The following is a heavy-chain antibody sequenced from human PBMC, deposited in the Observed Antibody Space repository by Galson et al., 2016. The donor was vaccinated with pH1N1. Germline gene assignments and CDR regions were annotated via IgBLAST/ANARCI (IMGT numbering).Heavy chain of an antibody. CDR2: IMPMFGTV. CDR1: GSIFSSFA. Sequence: SVKVSCKASGSIFSSFAISWVRQAPGQGLDWVGRIMPMFGTVNYAQNFQGRVTITADESTSTAHMELSSMRSEDTAVYYCARGGYSGYDSWSGAFDIWGQGTIVTVSS. CDR3: ARGGYSGYDSWSGAFDI. D-gene: IGHD5-12*01. J-gene: IGHJ3*02. V-gene: IGHV1-69*13.